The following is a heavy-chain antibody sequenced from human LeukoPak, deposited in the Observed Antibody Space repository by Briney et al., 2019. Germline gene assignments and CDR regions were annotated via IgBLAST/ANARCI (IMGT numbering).Heavy chain of an antibody. D-gene: IGHD5-18*01. V-gene: IGHV3-9*01. CDR1: GFTFDDYA. J-gene: IGHJ4*02. CDR2: ISWNSGRI. Sequence: PGRYLRFYCAASGFTFDDYAMHWVRQAPGKGLEWGSGISWNSGRIAYADSVKGRFTISRDNAKNSLYLQMNSLRAEDTALYYCAKDFGYSCGYGFDYWGQGTLVTVSS. CDR3: AKDFGYSCGYGFDY.